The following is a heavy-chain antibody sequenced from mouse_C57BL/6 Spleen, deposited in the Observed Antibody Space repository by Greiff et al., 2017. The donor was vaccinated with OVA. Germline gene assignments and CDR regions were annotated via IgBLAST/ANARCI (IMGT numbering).Heavy chain of an antibody. CDR2: IHPNSGST. V-gene: IGHV1-64*01. J-gene: IGHJ4*01. Sequence: QVHVKQPGAELVKPGASVKLSCKASGYTFTSYWMHWVKQRPGQGLEWIGMIHPNSGSTNYNEKFKGKATLTVDKSSRTAYMQISSLTSEDSAVYYCARAGYAMDYWGQGTSVTVSS. CDR3: ARAGYAMDY. CDR1: GYTFTSYW.